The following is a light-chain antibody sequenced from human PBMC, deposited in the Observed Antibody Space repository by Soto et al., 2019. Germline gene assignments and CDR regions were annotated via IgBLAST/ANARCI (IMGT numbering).Light chain of an antibody. CDR3: SSYTRTSISV. CDR2: DVI. Sequence: QSALTQPASVSGSPGQSVTISCTGTNSDIGGYNYVSWYQQHPGKAPKLLIYDVINRPSGLSSRFSGSKSGNTASLTISGRQAEDEADYYCSSYTRTSISVFGTGTKVTVL. CDR1: NSDIGGYNY. J-gene: IGLJ1*01. V-gene: IGLV2-14*03.